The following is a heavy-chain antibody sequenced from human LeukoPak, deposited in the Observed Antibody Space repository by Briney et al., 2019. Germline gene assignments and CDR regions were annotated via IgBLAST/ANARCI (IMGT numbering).Heavy chain of an antibody. CDR3: AKDRHAPGRYCSSTTCFPFDL. D-gene: IGHD2-2*01. CDR2: IRHDESDQ. CDR1: GFTFSYYN. V-gene: IGHV3-30*02. Sequence: PGGSLRLSCAASGFTFSYYNMHWVRQAPGKGREWVAMIRHDESDQYYVDSVKGRFTISRDNSKSTLYLQMNNLRAEDTAVYYCAKDRHAPGRYCSSTTCFPFDLWGQGALVTVSS. J-gene: IGHJ4*02.